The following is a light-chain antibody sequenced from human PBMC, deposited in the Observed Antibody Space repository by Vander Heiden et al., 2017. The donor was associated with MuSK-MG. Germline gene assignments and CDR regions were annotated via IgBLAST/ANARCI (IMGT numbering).Light chain of an antibody. Sequence: DIVMTQSPLSLPVTPGEPASISFRSSQRLLHSNGYNYLDWYLQKPGQSPQLLIYLGSNRASGVPDRFRGSGSGTDFTLKINRVEAEDVGVYYCRQALQTPLTFGGGTQVDIK. CDR3: RQALQTPLT. CDR2: LGS. J-gene: IGKJ4*01. V-gene: IGKV2-28*01. CDR1: QRLLHSNGYNY.